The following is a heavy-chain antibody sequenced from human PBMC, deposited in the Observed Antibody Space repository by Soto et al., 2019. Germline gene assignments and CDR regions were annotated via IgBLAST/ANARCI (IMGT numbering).Heavy chain of an antibody. V-gene: IGHV3-64D*06. Sequence: EVQVVESGGGLVQPGGSLRLSCSASGFTFSTYAMHWVRQAPGNGLEYVSSISQSGSPTYYPDSVKGRFTISRDNSRNMLYLQMSSLRAEDTAVYYCVKDRWIDYWGQGTLVTVSS. CDR1: GFTFSTYA. CDR2: ISQSGSPT. D-gene: IGHD2-15*01. J-gene: IGHJ4*02. CDR3: VKDRWIDY.